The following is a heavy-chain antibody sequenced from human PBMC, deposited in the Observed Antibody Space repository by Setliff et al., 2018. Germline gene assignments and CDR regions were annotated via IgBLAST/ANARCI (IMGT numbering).Heavy chain of an antibody. D-gene: IGHD6-13*01. Sequence: GGSLRLSCAASGFTFRSYTMNWVRQAPGKGLEWVSYISCSSSTIYYADSVKGRFTISRDNAKNSLYLQMNSLRAEDTAVYYCARARGSSWLFYYMDVWGKGTTVTVSS. CDR3: ARARGSSWLFYYMDV. CDR1: GFTFRSYT. V-gene: IGHV3-48*01. J-gene: IGHJ6*03. CDR2: ISCSSSTI.